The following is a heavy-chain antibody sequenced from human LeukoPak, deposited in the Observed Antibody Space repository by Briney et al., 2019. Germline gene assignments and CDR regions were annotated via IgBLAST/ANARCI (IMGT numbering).Heavy chain of an antibody. D-gene: IGHD5-12*01. V-gene: IGHV3-23*01. CDR1: GLSFSTYA. Sequence: GGSLRLSCAASGLSFSTYAMSWVRQVPGKGLEWVSGISGSGGSTYYADSVKGRFTISRDNSKNTLDLQMTTLRADDTAVFYCVRGGGHSGHLFYFDSWGQGTPVTVSS. J-gene: IGHJ4*02. CDR3: VRGGGHSGHLFYFDS. CDR2: ISGSGGST.